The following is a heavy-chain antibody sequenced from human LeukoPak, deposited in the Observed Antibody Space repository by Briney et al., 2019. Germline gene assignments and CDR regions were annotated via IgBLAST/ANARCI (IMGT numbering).Heavy chain of an antibody. V-gene: IGHV4-39*07. J-gene: IGHJ5*02. CDR3: ARGGNRYCSGGSCKPRFDP. CDR1: GGSISSSSYY. CDR2: IYYSGST. D-gene: IGHD2-15*01. Sequence: SETLSLTCTVSGGSISSSSYYWGWIRQPPGKGLEWIGSIYYSGSTYYNPSLKTRVTISVDTSKNQFSLKLSSVTAADTAVYYCARGGNRYCSGGSCKPRFDPWGQGTLVTVSS.